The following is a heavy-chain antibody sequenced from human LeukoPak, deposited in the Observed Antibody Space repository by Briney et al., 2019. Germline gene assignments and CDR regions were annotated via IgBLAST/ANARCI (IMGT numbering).Heavy chain of an antibody. Sequence: PGGSLRLSCAASGFTFSSYAMSWVRQAPGKGLEWVSSISVSGVSTYYADSVQGRFTISRDNSKSALYLQMNSLRAEDTAVYYCAKGLVAVAGTRFAGGYMDVWGKGTTVTVSS. CDR2: ISVSGVST. D-gene: IGHD6-19*01. J-gene: IGHJ6*03. CDR1: GFTFSSYA. CDR3: AKGLVAVAGTRFAGGYMDV. V-gene: IGHV3-23*01.